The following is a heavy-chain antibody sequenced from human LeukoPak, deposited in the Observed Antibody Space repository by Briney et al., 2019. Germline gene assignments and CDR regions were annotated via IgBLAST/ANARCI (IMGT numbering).Heavy chain of an antibody. CDR3: ARGTNSNYVVRWYFDL. D-gene: IGHD4-11*01. CDR1: GGTFSSYA. Sequence: VASVKVSCKASGGTFSSYAISWVRQAPGQGLEWMGGIIPIFGTANYAQKFQGRVTITTDESTSTAYMELSSLRSEDTAVYYCARGTNSNYVVRWYFDLWGRGTLVTVSS. V-gene: IGHV1-69*05. CDR2: IIPIFGTA. J-gene: IGHJ2*01.